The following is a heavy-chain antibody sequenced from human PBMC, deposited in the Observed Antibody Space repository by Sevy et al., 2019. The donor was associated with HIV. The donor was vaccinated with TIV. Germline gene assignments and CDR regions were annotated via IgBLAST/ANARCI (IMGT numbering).Heavy chain of an antibody. V-gene: IGHV3-13*01. CDR1: GFTFSSYD. CDR3: ARVAYAYGMDV. D-gene: IGHD4-17*01. Sequence: GGSLRLSCAASGFTFSSYDMHWVRQATGKGLEWVSAIGTAGDTYYPGSVKGRFTISRENAKNSLYLQMNSLRAGDSAVYYCARVAYAYGMDVWGQGTTVTVSS. CDR2: IGTAGDT. J-gene: IGHJ6*02.